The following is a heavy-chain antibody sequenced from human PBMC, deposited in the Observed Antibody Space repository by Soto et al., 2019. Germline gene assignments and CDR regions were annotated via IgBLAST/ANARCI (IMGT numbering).Heavy chain of an antibody. CDR3: ARDLGSRTGRGMDV. Sequence: SETLSLTCAASGASISSDNWWSWVRQAPEQGLEWIGEIYHTGSLTYNPSLKSRVTISVDKSKNQFSLKLRSVTVADTAVYYCARDLGSRTGRGMDVWGQGTTVTVSS. D-gene: IGHD7-27*01. CDR2: IYHTGSL. J-gene: IGHJ6*01. CDR1: GASISSDNW. V-gene: IGHV4-4*02.